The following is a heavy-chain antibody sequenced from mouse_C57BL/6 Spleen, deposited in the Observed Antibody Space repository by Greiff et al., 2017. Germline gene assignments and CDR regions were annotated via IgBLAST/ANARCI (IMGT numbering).Heavy chain of an antibody. CDR3: ARGDSIYFDY. Sequence: EVKLVESGGGLVKPGGSLKLSCAASGFTFSSYAMSWVRQTPEKRLEWVATISDGGSYTYYPDNVKGRFTISRDNAKNNLYLQMSHLKSEDTAMYYCARGDSIYFDYWGQGTTLTVSS. CDR2: ISDGGSYT. CDR1: GFTFSSYA. D-gene: IGHD1-1*01. J-gene: IGHJ2*01. V-gene: IGHV5-4*03.